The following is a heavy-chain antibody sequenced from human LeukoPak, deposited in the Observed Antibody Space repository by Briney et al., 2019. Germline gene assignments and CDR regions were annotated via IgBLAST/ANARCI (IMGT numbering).Heavy chain of an antibody. D-gene: IGHD2-15*01. CDR1: GGSFSGYY. CDR3: ARDGPPYCSGGSCYSLQYYYYGMDV. Sequence: SETLSLTCAVYGGSFSGYYWSWIRQPAGKGLEWIGRIYTSGSTNYNPSLKSRVTMSVDTSKNQFSLKLSSVTAADTAVYYCARDGPPYCSGGSCYSLQYYYYGMDVWGQGTTVTVSS. V-gene: IGHV4-4*07. J-gene: IGHJ6*02. CDR2: IYTSGST.